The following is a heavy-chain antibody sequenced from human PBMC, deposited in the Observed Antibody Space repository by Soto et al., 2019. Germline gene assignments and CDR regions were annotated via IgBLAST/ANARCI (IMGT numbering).Heavy chain of an antibody. Sequence: ASVKVSCKASGYIFTTYYMHWVRQAPGQGLEWMGWISPYSGNTNYAQKLQGRVTMTTDTSTSTAYMELRSLRSDDTAVYYCARTPGSFDYWGQGTLVTVSS. CDR3: ARTPGSFDY. J-gene: IGHJ4*02. D-gene: IGHD7-27*01. V-gene: IGHV1-18*04. CDR1: GYIFTTYY. CDR2: ISPYSGNT.